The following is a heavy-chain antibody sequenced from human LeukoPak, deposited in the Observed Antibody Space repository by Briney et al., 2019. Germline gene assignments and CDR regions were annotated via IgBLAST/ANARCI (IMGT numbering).Heavy chain of an antibody. CDR1: GGSISSSSYY. Sequence: SETLSLTCTVSGGSISSSSYYWGWIRQPPGKGLEWIGSIYYSGSTYYNPSLKSRVTISVDTSKNQLSLKLSSVTAADTAVYYCASRVFGPLTFDYWGQGTLVTVSS. CDR2: IYYSGST. V-gene: IGHV4-39*01. CDR3: ASRVFGPLTFDY. D-gene: IGHD3-3*01. J-gene: IGHJ4*02.